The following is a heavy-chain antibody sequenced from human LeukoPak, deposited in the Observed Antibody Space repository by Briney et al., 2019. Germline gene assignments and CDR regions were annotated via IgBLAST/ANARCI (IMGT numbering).Heavy chain of an antibody. J-gene: IGHJ5*01. Sequence: SETLSLTCTVSGASISSDSNYWAWVRQPPGKGRQWIGSIYHTGSTFYNPSLMSRVSISIDSSKNQFSLKLSSVTVADTALYYCARDISISWFYSWGQRTLVSVSS. CDR2: IYHTGST. CDR3: ARDISISWFYS. CDR1: GASISSDSNY. D-gene: IGHD3-3*02. V-gene: IGHV4-39*07.